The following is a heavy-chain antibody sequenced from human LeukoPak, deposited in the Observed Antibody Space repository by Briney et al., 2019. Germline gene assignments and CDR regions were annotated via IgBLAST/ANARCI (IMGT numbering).Heavy chain of an antibody. Sequence: ASVKVSCKASGYTFTSYDINWVRQATGQGLEWMGWMNPNSGNTGYVQKFQGRVTITADESTSTAYMELSSLRSEDTAVYYCARDHLITGTPYTSHYYYYYMDVWGKGTTVTVSS. J-gene: IGHJ6*03. V-gene: IGHV1-8*01. D-gene: IGHD1-7*01. CDR3: ARDHLITGTPYTSHYYYYYMDV. CDR2: MNPNSGNT. CDR1: GYTFTSYD.